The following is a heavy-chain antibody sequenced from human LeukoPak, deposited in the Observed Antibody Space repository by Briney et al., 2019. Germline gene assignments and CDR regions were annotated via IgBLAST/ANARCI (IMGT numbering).Heavy chain of an antibody. J-gene: IGHJ3*02. CDR3: ARDLVATIVAPDAFDI. CDR1: GCSFSSYA. D-gene: IGHD5-12*01. V-gene: IGHV1-69*05. CDR2: IIPIFGTA. Sequence: ASVTVSCKASGCSFSSYAISWVRLAPGQGLEWMGRIIPIFGTANYAQKFQGRVTITTDESTSTAYMELRSLRSEDTAVYYCARDLVATIVAPDAFDIWGQGTMVTVSS.